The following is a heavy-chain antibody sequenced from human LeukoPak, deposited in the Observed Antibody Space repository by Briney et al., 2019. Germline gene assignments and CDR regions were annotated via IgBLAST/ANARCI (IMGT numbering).Heavy chain of an antibody. CDR1: GFTFSSYD. V-gene: IGHV3-13*01. CDR3: GRMGPSYGYRACDI. J-gene: IGHJ3*02. CDR2: IGTAGDT. Sequence: GGTLRLSCAASGFTFSSYDMRWVRQATGKGLECVSAIGTAGDTSYSSSVKGRFTISRENATNSLYLQKNSLRAGDTAAYYCGRMGPSYGYRACDIWGKGTMVSVSS. D-gene: IGHD5-18*01.